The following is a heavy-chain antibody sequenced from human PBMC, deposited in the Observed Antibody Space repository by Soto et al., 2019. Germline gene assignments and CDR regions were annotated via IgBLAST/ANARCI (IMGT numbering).Heavy chain of an antibody. V-gene: IGHV4-30-2*01. J-gene: IGHJ4*02. D-gene: IGHD6-19*01. CDR3: ARAGGLGAVEVDY. CDR1: GGSISSGGYS. CDR2: IYHSGST. Sequence: QLQLQESGSGLVKPSQTLSLTCAVSGGSISSGGYSWSWIRQPPGKGLEWIGYIYHSGSTYYNPSLKSRVTISVDRSKKQFSLRMSSVTAADTAVYYCARAGGLGAVEVDYWGQGTLVTVSS.